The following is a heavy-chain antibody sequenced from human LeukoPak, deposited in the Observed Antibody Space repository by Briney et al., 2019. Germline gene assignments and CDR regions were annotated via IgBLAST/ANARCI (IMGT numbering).Heavy chain of an antibody. CDR1: GGSISSGGCY. V-gene: IGHV4-61*08. J-gene: IGHJ4*02. CDR2: IYYSGST. Sequence: SETLSLTCTVSGGSISSGGCYWSWIRQPPGKGLEWIGYIYYSGSTDYNPSLKSRVTISVDMSKNQFFLKLSSVTAADTAVYYCARGWAWIEYWGQGALVTVSS. D-gene: IGHD2-2*03. CDR3: ARGWAWIEY.